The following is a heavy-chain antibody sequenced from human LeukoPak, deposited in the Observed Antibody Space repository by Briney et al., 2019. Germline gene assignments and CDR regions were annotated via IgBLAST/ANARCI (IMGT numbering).Heavy chain of an antibody. CDR3: ARGRAVRGLYGMDV. CDR2: INHSGST. D-gene: IGHD3-10*01. J-gene: IGHJ6*04. V-gene: IGHV4-34*01. CDR1: GGSFSGYY. Sequence: SETLSLTCAVYGGSFSGYYWSWIRQPPGKGLEGIGEINHSGSTNYNPSLKTRLTISVDTSKTQFSLKLSSVTAADTAVYYCARGRAVRGLYGMDVWGKGTTVTVSS.